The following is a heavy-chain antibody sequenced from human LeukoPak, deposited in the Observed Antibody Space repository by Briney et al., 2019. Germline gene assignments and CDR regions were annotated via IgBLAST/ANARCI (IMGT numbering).Heavy chain of an antibody. CDR1: GFTFSSYG. Sequence: GRSLRLSCAASGFTFSSYGMHWVRQAPGKGLEWMAVIWYDGSNKYYADSVKGRFTISRDNSKNTLYLQMNSLRAEDTAVYYCARVGIAVAGIDYWGQGTLVTVSS. V-gene: IGHV3-33*01. J-gene: IGHJ4*02. D-gene: IGHD6-19*01. CDR2: IWYDGSNK. CDR3: ARVGIAVAGIDY.